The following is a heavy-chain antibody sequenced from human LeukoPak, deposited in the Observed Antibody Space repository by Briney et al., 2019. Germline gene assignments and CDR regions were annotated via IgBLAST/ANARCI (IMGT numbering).Heavy chain of an antibody. D-gene: IGHD6-13*01. CDR1: GFTVSSNY. V-gene: IGHV3-66*01. CDR2: IYNGGST. J-gene: IGHJ4*02. CDR3: ARSGEAGTFDY. Sequence: PGGSLRLSCAASGFTVSSNYMNWVGQAPGKGLEWVSVIYNGGSTYYADSVKGRFTISRDNSKNTLYVQMISLRVEDTAVYYCARSGEAGTFDYWGQGTLVTVST.